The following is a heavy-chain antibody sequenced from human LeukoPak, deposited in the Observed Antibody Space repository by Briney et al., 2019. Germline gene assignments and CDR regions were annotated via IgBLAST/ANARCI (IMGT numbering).Heavy chain of an antibody. CDR1: GYTFTGYY. V-gene: IGHV1-2*02. J-gene: IGHJ4*02. Sequence: ASVKVSCKASGYTFTGYYMHWVRQAPGQGLEWMGWINPNSGGTNYAQKFQGRVTMTRDTSISTAYMELSRLRSDDTAVYYCASAIMGAIYYFDYWGQGTLVTVSS. CDR2: INPNSGGT. D-gene: IGHD1-26*01. CDR3: ASAIMGAIYYFDY.